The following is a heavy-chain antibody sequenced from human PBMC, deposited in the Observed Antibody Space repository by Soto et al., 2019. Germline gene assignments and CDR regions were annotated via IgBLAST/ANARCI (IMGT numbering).Heavy chain of an antibody. Sequence: GESLKISCKASGYNFTTYWIGWVRQMPGKGPEWMGIIYPGDSETRYRTSFQGRVTISVDNSSTTAYVQWSSLKPSDTAMSYCAIRNNTSPRGFDPWGQGTLVTVSS. CDR1: GYNFTTYW. V-gene: IGHV5-51*01. CDR2: IYPGDSET. D-gene: IGHD1-20*01. J-gene: IGHJ5*02. CDR3: AIRNNTSPRGFDP.